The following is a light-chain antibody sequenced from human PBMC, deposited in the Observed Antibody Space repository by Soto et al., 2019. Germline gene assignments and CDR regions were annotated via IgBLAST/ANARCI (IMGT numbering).Light chain of an antibody. V-gene: IGKV1-5*03. CDR3: QQYHIYSWT. CDR2: RAS. J-gene: IGKJ1*01. Sequence: DIQMTQSPSTLAASVGDRVTITCRASQDIGTWLAWYQQKPEKAPKVLIYRASHLESGVPSRFSASGSGTEFSLTINSLQADDFATYYCQQYHIYSWTFGQGTKVEIK. CDR1: QDIGTW.